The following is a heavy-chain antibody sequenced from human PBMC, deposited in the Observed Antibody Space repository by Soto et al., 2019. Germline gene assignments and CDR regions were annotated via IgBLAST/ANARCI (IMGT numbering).Heavy chain of an antibody. CDR2: IKEDGSEE. V-gene: IGHV3-7*01. J-gene: IGHJ4*02. CDR3: FNVAFGY. CDR1: GFSFRSNW. Sequence: EVQLVESGGGLVQPGGSLRLSCAASGFSFRSNWMSWVRQDPGKGLEWVANIKEDGSEEYYVDSVKGRFTISRDNAQNSLYLQMNSLRAEDTALYYCFNVAFGYWGQGALVTVSS.